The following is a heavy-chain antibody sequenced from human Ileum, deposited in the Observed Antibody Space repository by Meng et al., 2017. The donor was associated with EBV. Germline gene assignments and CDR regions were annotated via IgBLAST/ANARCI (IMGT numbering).Heavy chain of an antibody. D-gene: IGHD5-18*01. CDR2: IIPMFGAP. V-gene: IGHV1-69*01. Sequence: VQVVQCGGEVQEPGSSVKGSCKASGGTFRNSAISWVRQAPGQGLEWMGGIIPMFGAPDYAQRFQDRVTITADESTSTVYMELNSLRSEDTAVYYCARESGRGYSSDYWGQGTLVTVSS. CDR1: GGTFRNSA. J-gene: IGHJ4*02. CDR3: ARESGRGYSSDY.